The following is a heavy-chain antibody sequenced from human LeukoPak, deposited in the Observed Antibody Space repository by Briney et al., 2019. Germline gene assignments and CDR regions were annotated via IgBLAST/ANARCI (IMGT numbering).Heavy chain of an antibody. D-gene: IGHD6-19*01. Sequence: GGSLRLSCAASGFTFDDYGMSWVRQAPGKGLEWVSGINWNGGSTGYADSVKGRFTISRDNAKNSLYLQMNSLRAEDTAVYYCARHNSGWSLNRGFDPWGQGTLVTVSS. V-gene: IGHV3-20*04. CDR1: GFTFDDYG. J-gene: IGHJ5*02. CDR3: ARHNSGWSLNRGFDP. CDR2: INWNGGST.